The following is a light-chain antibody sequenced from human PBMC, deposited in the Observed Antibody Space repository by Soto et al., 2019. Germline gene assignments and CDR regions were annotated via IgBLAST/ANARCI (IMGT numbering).Light chain of an antibody. CDR3: LQDYNYPRT. Sequence: EIVLTQSPGTLSLSPGERATLSCRSSQSVSNNYLAWYQQKPGQAPRLLIYDASNRATGVPARFSGSGSGTDFTLTISSLQPEDVATYYCLQDYNYPRTLGQGTKVDIK. V-gene: IGKV3D-7*01. CDR1: QSVSNNY. CDR2: DAS. J-gene: IGKJ1*01.